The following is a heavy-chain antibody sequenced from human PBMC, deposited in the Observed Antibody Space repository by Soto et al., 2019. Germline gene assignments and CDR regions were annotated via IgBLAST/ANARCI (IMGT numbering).Heavy chain of an antibody. V-gene: IGHV3-21*01. D-gene: IGHD2-2*01. CDR1: GFTFSSYS. CDR3: ARASHDIVVVPAAIRDYYYYYMDV. J-gene: IGHJ6*03. Sequence: GGSLRLSCAASGFTFSSYSMNWVRQAPGKGLEWVSSISSSSSYIYYADSVKGRFTISRDNAKNSLYLQMNSLRAEDTAVYYCARASHDIVVVPAAIRDYYYYYMDVWGKGTTVTVSS. CDR2: ISSSSSYI.